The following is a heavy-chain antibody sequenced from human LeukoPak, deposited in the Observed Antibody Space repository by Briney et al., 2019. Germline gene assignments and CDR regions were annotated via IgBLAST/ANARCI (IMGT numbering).Heavy chain of an antibody. D-gene: IGHD2-8*01. Sequence: GGSLRLSCAASGFTFTSYGMHWVRQAPGKGLEWEAVISYDGSNKYYADSVKGRFTISRDNSKNTLYLQMNSLRAEDTAVYYCAKQWFDHHWGQGTLVTVSS. J-gene: IGHJ5*02. CDR2: ISYDGSNK. CDR3: AKQWFDHH. CDR1: GFTFTSYG. V-gene: IGHV3-30*18.